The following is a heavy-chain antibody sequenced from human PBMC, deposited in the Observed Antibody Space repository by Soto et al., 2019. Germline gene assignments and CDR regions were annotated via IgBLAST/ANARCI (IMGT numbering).Heavy chain of an antibody. CDR3: ARGPLCEAAGTCGWFDP. D-gene: IGHD6-13*01. CDR2: VYYSGST. V-gene: IGHV4-59*01. Sequence: SETLSLTCTVSGGSIFSSYWTWIRQPPGKGLEWIGNVYYSGSTNYNPSLKSRVTISVDTSKNQFSLKLSSVTAADTAVYYCARGPLCEAAGTCGWFDPWGQGTLVTVSS. J-gene: IGHJ5*02. CDR1: GGSIFSSY.